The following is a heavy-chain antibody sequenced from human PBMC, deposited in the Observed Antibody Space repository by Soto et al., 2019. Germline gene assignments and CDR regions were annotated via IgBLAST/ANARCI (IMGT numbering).Heavy chain of an antibody. J-gene: IGHJ5*02. D-gene: IGHD3-22*01. CDR3: ASYYYDSSGYGNWFDP. CDR1: GFTFSGYE. CDR2: ISSSGSTI. Sequence: GGSLRLSCGASGFTFSGYEMNWVRQAPGKGLEWVSYISSSGSTIYYADSVKGRFTISRDNAKNSLYLQMNSLRAEDTAVYYCASYYYDSSGYGNWFDPWGQGTLVTVSS. V-gene: IGHV3-48*03.